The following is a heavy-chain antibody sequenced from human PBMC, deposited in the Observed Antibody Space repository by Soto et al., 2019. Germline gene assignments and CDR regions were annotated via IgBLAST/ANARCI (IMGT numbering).Heavy chain of an antibody. CDR3: ARRERYYGSPGWFDP. D-gene: IGHD3-16*01. Sequence: ESLSLTCTVSGGSINDFAYYWGWIRQPPGKGLEWIGTVYHNENTYYNPSLKSRVTISVDTAKNQFSLNLRSVTAADTAIYFCARRERYYGSPGWFDPWGQGALVTVSS. CDR1: GGSINDFAYY. J-gene: IGHJ5*02. V-gene: IGHV4-39*01. CDR2: VYHNENT.